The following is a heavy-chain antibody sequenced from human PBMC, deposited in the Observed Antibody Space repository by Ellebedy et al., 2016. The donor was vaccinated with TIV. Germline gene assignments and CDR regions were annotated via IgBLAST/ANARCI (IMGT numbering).Heavy chain of an antibody. CDR1: RFTFSSYD. J-gene: IGHJ4*03. V-gene: IGHV3-13*01. D-gene: IGHD2-21*02. Sequence: GGSLRLSCAASRFTFSSYDMHWVRQGTGQGLEWVSAIGTAGDTYYPGSVKGRFTISRENAKNSLYLQMNGLRAEDTAVYYCARVRFGDTAVDYWGQGTLVTVSS. CDR2: IGTAGDT. CDR3: ARVRFGDTAVDY.